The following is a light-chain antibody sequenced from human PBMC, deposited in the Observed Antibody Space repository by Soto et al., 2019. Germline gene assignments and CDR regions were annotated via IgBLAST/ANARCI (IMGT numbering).Light chain of an antibody. CDR2: GAS. V-gene: IGKV3-15*01. CDR1: QSVSSN. CDR3: QWYYNWSPGGYT. Sequence: EIVMTQSPATLSVSPGERATLSCRASQSVSSNLAWYQHKPGQAPRLLIYGASTRATGIPARFSCSGCGSEFNLTISILQSEDFAFYYCQWYYNWSPGGYTFGQGTKLEIK. J-gene: IGKJ2*01.